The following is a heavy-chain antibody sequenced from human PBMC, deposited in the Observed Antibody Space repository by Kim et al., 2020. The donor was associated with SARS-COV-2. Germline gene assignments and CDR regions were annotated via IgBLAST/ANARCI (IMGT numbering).Heavy chain of an antibody. V-gene: IGHV6-1*01. D-gene: IGHD4-4*01. CDR2: TYYRSKWYY. CDR1: GDSVSSISVA. CDR3: ARARTPLTTDGWAV. Sequence: SQTLSLTCAISGDSVSSISVAWSWIRQSPSRGLEWLGRTYYRSKWYYDYALSVKSRIIINADTSKNHFSLQLNSVTPEDTAVYYCARARTPLTTDGWAVWGQGAAVTVSS. J-gene: IGHJ6*01.